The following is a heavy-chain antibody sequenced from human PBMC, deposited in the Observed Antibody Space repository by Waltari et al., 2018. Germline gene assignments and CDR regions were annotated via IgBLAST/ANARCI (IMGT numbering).Heavy chain of an antibody. CDR1: GGSISSSSYY. Sequence: LQLQESGPGLVKPSETLSLTCTVSGGSISSSSYYWGWVRQPPGKGLQWIASIYYSGTTHYNPSLKSRVTTSVDTSKNHFSLNLSSVTAADTAVYYCARQPIAWGRSFDYWGQGILVTVSS. CDR3: ARQPIAWGRSFDY. V-gene: IGHV4-39*02. CDR2: IYYSGTT. D-gene: IGHD2-21*01. J-gene: IGHJ4*02.